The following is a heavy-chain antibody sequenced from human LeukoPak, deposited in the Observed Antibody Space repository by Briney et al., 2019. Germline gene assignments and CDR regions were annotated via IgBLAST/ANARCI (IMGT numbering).Heavy chain of an antibody. D-gene: IGHD3-9*01. Sequence: SETLSLTCAVCGGFFSRYYWSWIRQPPGKGLEWIGEINHSGSTNYNPSPKSRVTISVDTSKNQCPLKLSSVNAADTAVYYCAREGRGGDWLLDWGQGTLVTVSS. V-gene: IGHV4-34*01. J-gene: IGHJ4*02. CDR1: GGFFSRYY. CDR2: INHSGST. CDR3: AREGRGGDWLLD.